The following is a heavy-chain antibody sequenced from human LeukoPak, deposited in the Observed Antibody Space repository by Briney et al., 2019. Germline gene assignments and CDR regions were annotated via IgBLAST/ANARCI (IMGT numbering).Heavy chain of an antibody. D-gene: IGHD2-2*01. CDR3: ARDKSLVAMTCFDY. CDR2: ITSTSSYI. J-gene: IGHJ4*02. V-gene: IGHV3-21*01. CDR1: GYTFSNYN. Sequence: GGSLRLSCAASGYTFSNYNMNWVRQAPGKGLEWVSSITSTSSYIYYADSLKGRFTISRDNAKNSLYLQINSLRAEDTAVYYCARDKSLVAMTCFDYWGQGTLVTVSS.